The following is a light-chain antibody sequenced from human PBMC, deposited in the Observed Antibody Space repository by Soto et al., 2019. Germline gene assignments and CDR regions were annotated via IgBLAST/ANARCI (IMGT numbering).Light chain of an antibody. J-gene: IGKJ4*01. Sequence: EIVLTQSPATLSLSPGERATLSCRASQSVSSNLAWYQQKPGQAPRLLIYDASNRATGIPVRFSGSGSGTDFTVNISSVENEDFAVYYCQQSRYWPLTFGGGTKVENK. CDR3: QQSRYWPLT. V-gene: IGKV3-11*01. CDR1: QSVSSN. CDR2: DAS.